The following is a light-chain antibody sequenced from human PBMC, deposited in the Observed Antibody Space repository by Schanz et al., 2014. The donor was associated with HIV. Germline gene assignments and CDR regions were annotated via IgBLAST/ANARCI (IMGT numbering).Light chain of an antibody. CDR1: QYVSGSF. V-gene: IGKV3D-20*01. CDR2: DAS. CDR3: QQYGGSPT. Sequence: DIVLTQSPATLSLSPGERATLSCGASQYVSGSFVAWYQQKPGLAPRLLIYDASTRAAGIPDRFSGSGSGSTFTPNSSRLEPADAAGYYRQQYGGSPTFGQGTKVEIK. J-gene: IGKJ1*01.